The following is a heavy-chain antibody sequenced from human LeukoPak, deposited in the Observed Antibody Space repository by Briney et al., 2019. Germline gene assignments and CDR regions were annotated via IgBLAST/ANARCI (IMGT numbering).Heavy chain of an antibody. CDR1: GGSFSNYY. CDR2: ITHHGST. J-gene: IGHJ4*02. Sequence: KPSETLSLTCAVYGGSFSNYYLSWVRQPPGKGLEWIGEITHHGSTNYNPSLKSRVTISVDTSKNQFSLKLSSVAAADTAVYYCAPIFGDYSDFDSWGRGTLVTVSS. D-gene: IGHD4-17*01. V-gene: IGHV4-34*01. CDR3: APIFGDYSDFDS.